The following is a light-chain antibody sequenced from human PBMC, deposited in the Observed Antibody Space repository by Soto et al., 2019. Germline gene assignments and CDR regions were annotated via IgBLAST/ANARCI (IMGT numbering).Light chain of an antibody. V-gene: IGKV1-27*01. CDR2: AAS. CDR1: QGISNY. Sequence: DIQMPKSPSSLSASVGARVTITCRASQGISNYLAWYQQKPGKVPKLLIYAASTLQSGVPSRFSGSGSGTDFTLTISSLQPEEVATYYCQQYNSAPLTVGGGSKVDIK. J-gene: IGKJ4*01. CDR3: QQYNSAPLT.